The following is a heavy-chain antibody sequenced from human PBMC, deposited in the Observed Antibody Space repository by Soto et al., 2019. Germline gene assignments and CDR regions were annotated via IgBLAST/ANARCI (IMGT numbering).Heavy chain of an antibody. CDR1: GFSFGNYA. D-gene: IGHD6-13*01. CDR3: AKASSISWGVFDY. CDR2: ISGGSANT. Sequence: EVQLLESGGGLVQPGGSLRLSCAASGFSFGNYAMTWVRQAPGKGLEWVSAISGGSANTFFADSVKGRFTISRDNSKRTLYLQMSRLRVEDTAIYYCAKASSISWGVFDYWGQGALITVSS. V-gene: IGHV3-23*01. J-gene: IGHJ4*02.